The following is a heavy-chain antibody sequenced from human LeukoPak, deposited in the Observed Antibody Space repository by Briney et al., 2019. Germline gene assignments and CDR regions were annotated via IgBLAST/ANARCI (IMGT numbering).Heavy chain of an antibody. CDR3: AKPGYITSGWFDY. D-gene: IGHD1-14*01. CDR2: ISASGGNT. V-gene: IGHV3-23*01. CDR1: GFTFSSYL. J-gene: IGHJ5*01. Sequence: GGSLRLSCAASGFTFSSYLMSWVRQAPGKVLEWVSTISASGGNTYYADSVKGRFTTSRDNPKNTLLLQMNSLRAEDTAVYYCAKPGYITSGWFDYWGQGALVTVST.